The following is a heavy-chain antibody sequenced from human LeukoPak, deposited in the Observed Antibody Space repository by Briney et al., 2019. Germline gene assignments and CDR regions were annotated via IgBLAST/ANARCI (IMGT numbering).Heavy chain of an antibody. CDR2: SYPNCGGK. V-gene: IGHV1-2*02. D-gene: IGHD2-8*01. CDR1: LYTFTGYY. J-gene: IGHJ5*02. Sequence: ASVKVSFKGSLYTFTGYYMHGVRQAPGQGLEWVGWSYPNCGGKNNAQKFQGRYTMTRDTSISTGYMEMSGLTDDDTAMYFCARDVIMGGSQSWFDPWGEGALVTVSS. CDR3: ARDVIMGGSQSWFDP.